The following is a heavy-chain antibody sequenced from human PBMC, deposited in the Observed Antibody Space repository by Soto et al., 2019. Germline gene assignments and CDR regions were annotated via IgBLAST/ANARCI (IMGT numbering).Heavy chain of an antibody. J-gene: IGHJ3*02. CDR1: GFIVSDTY. CDR2: ISNRGDT. CDR3: AREPRYCRGGSCSITGDAYDI. V-gene: IGHV3-66*01. D-gene: IGHD2-15*01. Sequence: EVQLVESGGGLVRAGGSLRLSCTASGFIVSDTYVNWVRQAPGKGLEWVSVISNRGDTHYADSVRGRFSLSRDISDNTLHLQMNNLRVEDTAVYYCAREPRYCRGGSCSITGDAYDIWGQGTMVTVSS.